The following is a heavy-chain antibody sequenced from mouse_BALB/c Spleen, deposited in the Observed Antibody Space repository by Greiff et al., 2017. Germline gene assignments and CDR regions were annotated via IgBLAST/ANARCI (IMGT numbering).Heavy chain of an antibody. D-gene: IGHD2-4*01. CDR2: IDPANGNT. J-gene: IGHJ2*01. Sequence: EVQLQQSGAELVKPGASVKLSCTASGFNIKDTYMHWVKQRPEQGLEWIGRIDPANGNTKYDPKFQGKATITADTSSNTAYLQLSSLTSEDTAVYYCARGYDYDGLFDYWGQGTTLTVSS. CDR3: ARGYDYDGLFDY. V-gene: IGHV14-3*02. CDR1: GFNIKDTY.